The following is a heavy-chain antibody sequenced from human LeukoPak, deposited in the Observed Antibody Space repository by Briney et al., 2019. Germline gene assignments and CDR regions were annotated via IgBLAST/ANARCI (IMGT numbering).Heavy chain of an antibody. Sequence: GGTLRLSCAAPGFTLSTYAMSWVRQTPGKGLEWVAATSSSDAGTYHADSVRGRFTISRDNSKNTLYLQMNSLRAEDAAVYFCAKAPVTSCRGAYCYPFDSWGQGTLVTVSS. CDR3: AKAPVTSCRGAYCYPFDS. J-gene: IGHJ4*02. V-gene: IGHV3-23*01. CDR2: TSSSDAGT. CDR1: GFTLSTYA. D-gene: IGHD2-21*01.